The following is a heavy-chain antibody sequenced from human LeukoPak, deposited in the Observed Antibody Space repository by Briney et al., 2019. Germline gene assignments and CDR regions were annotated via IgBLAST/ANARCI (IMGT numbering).Heavy chain of an antibody. CDR3: TRGGATSSWYWFF. D-gene: IGHD6-13*01. J-gene: IGHJ4*02. CDR1: GFTFSSHW. V-gene: IGHV3-7*01. CDR2: INKDGSKQ. Sequence: PGGSLRLSCAASGFTFSSHWMTWVRQAPGKGPEWVASINKDGSKQYYVDSVKGRFTISRDNAKNSLSLQVSSLRAEDTVVYYCTRGGATSSWYWFFWGQGTLVTVSS.